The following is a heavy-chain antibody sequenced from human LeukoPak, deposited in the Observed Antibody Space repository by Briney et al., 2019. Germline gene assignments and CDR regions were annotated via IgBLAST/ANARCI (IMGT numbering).Heavy chain of an antibody. J-gene: IGHJ6*02. CDR3: ARARRYCSSTSCYTGGRYGMDV. V-gene: IGHV4-34*01. CDR2: INHSGST. D-gene: IGHD2-2*02. Sequence: PSETLSLTCAVYGGSFSGYYWSWLRQPPGKGLEWIGEINHSGSTNYNPSLKSRVTISVDTSKNQFSLKLSSVTAADTAVYYCARARRYCSSTSCYTGGRYGMDVWGQGTTVTVSS. CDR1: GGSFSGYY.